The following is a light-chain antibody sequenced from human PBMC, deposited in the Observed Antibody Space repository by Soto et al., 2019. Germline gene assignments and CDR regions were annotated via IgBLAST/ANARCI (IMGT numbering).Light chain of an antibody. J-gene: IGKJ3*01. V-gene: IGKV3-20*01. CDR3: QQYGSSPFT. Sequence: EIALTQSPGTLSLSPGERATLSCRASQRVSSSYLAWYQQKPGQAPRLLIYGASISATGLPDRFSGSGSGTDFTLTISRLEPEVFSVYYCQQYGSSPFTFGPGTKWISN. CDR1: QRVSSSY. CDR2: GAS.